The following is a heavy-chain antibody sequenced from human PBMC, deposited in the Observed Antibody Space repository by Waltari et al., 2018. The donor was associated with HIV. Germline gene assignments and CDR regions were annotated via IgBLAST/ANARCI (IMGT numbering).Heavy chain of an antibody. D-gene: IGHD2-2*01. V-gene: IGHV3-9*01. CDR2: ISWNSDII. CDR3: AKDAASIHYYGMDV. J-gene: IGHJ6*02. Sequence: EMQLVESGGGLVQPGRSLRLSCAAAGLHFDHSAMDWVRQAPGKGLEWVSGISWNSDIIGYADSVKGRFTISRDNAKNSLYLQMNSLGAEDTALYYCAKDAASIHYYGMDVWGQGTTVTVS. CDR1: GLHFDHSA.